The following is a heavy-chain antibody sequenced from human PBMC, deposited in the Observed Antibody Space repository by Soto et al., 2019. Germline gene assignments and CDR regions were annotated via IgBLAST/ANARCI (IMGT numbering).Heavy chain of an antibody. V-gene: IGHV3-21*01. CDR3: ARPRSIAARPYYYYMDV. D-gene: IGHD6-6*01. CDR2: ISSSSSYI. J-gene: IGHJ6*03. Sequence: GGSLRLSCAASGFTFSSYSMNWVRQAPGKGLEWVSSISSSSSYIYYADSVKGRFTISRDNAKNSLYLQMNSLRAEDTAVYYCARPRSIAARPYYYYMDVWGKGTTVTVSS. CDR1: GFTFSSYS.